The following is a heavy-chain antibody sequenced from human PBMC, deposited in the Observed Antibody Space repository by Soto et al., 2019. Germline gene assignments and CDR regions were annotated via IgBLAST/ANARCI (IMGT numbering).Heavy chain of an antibody. D-gene: IGHD6-19*01. V-gene: IGHV3-30*18. CDR2: ISYDGSNK. CDR1: GFTFSSYG. CDR3: AKGMVPVAGKHHYGY. J-gene: IGHJ4*02. Sequence: PGGSLRLSCAASGFTFSSYGMHWVCQAPGKGLEWVAVISYDGSNKYYAVSVKGRFTITRDNSKNTLYLQMNSLRVEDTAVYSCAKGMVPVAGKHHYGYWGQGTLVTV.